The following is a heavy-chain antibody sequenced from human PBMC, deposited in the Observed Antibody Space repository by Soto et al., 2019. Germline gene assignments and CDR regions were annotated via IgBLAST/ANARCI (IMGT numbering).Heavy chain of an antibody. CDR2: IYYSGST. D-gene: IGHD2-15*01. CDR1: GGSISSYY. CDR3: ARGLVVAAFDY. J-gene: IGHJ4*02. V-gene: IGHV4-59*01. Sequence: QVQLQESGPGLVKPSETLSLTCTVSGGSISSYYWSWIRQPPGKGLEWIGYIYYSGSTNYNPSLKSRVTISVDTSKNQFSLKLSSVTAADTAVYYCARGLVVAAFDYWGQGTLVTVSS.